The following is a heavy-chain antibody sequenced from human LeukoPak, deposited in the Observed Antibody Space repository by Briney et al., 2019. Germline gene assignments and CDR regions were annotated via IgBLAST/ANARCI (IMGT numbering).Heavy chain of an antibody. CDR1: GFTFSDYY. Sequence: PGGSLRLSCAASGFTFSDYYMSWIRQAPGKGLEGVSYISSSGSTIYYADSVKGRFTISRDNAKNSVYLQMNSLRAEDMAVYYCARDRGFDQQLDGYYMDVWGKGTTVTVSS. V-gene: IGHV3-11*01. CDR3: ARDRGFDQQLDGYYMDV. D-gene: IGHD6-13*01. CDR2: ISSSGSTI. J-gene: IGHJ6*03.